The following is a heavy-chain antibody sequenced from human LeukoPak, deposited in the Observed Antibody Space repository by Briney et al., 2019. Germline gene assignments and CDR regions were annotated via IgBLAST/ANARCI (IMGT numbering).Heavy chain of an antibody. CDR1: GYSFTSYW. CDR2: IYPGDSDT. J-gene: IGHJ4*02. CDR3: ARLTTAGIDY. Sequence: GESLKISCKGSGYSFTSYWIGWVRQMLGKGLEWMGIIYPGDSDTRYSPSFQGQVTISADKSITTAFLQWSSLKASDTAMYYCARLTTAGIDYWGQGTLVTISS. D-gene: IGHD6-13*01. V-gene: IGHV5-51*01.